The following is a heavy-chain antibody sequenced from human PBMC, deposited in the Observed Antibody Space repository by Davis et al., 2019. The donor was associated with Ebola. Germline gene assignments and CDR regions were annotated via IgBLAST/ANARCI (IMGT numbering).Heavy chain of an antibody. CDR1: GFTFSSYW. D-gene: IGHD3-3*01. V-gene: IGHV3-74*01. CDR2: INSDGSST. Sequence: PGGSLRLSCAASGFTFSSYWMHWVRQAPGKGLVWVSRINSDGSSTSYADSVKGRFTISRDNAKNTLYLQMNSLRAEDTAVYYCASQYYDFWSGVLRDWFDPWGQGTLVTVSS. CDR3: ASQYYDFWSGVLRDWFDP. J-gene: IGHJ5*02.